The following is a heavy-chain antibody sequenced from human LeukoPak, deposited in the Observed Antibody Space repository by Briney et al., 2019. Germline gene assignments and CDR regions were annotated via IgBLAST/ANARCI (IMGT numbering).Heavy chain of an antibody. Sequence: GGSLRLSCAASGFTFSSCGMHWVRQAPGKGLEWVAFIRYDGSNKYYADSVKGRFTISRDNSKNTLYLQMNSLRAEDTAVYYCAKDGDIVVVPAAMEAFYFDYWGQGTLVTVSS. J-gene: IGHJ4*02. V-gene: IGHV3-30*02. CDR2: IRYDGSNK. CDR1: GFTFSSCG. D-gene: IGHD2-2*01. CDR3: AKDGDIVVVPAAMEAFYFDY.